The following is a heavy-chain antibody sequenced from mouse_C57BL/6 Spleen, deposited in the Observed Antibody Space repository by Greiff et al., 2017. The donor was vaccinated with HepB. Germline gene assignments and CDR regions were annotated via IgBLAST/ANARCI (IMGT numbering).Heavy chain of an antibody. V-gene: IGHV5-12*01. CDR2: ISNGGGST. Sequence: VQLKESGGGLVQPGGSLKLSCAASGFTFSDYYMYWVRQTPEKRLEWVAYISNGGGSTYYPDTVKGRFTISRDNAKNTLYLQMSRLKSEDTAMYYCARQDYCNPYYFDYWGQGTTLTVSS. D-gene: IGHD2-1*01. CDR1: GFTFSDYY. J-gene: IGHJ2*01. CDR3: ARQDYCNPYYFDY.